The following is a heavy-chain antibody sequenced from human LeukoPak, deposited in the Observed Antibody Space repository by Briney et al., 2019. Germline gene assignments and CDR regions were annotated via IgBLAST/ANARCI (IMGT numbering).Heavy chain of an antibody. CDR2: ISARSKYR. CDR3: ARDLYLLRGYSVYEARWQLHGMDV. CDR1: GFNFSNYR. V-gene: IGHV3-21*04. Sequence: GGSLRLSCVASGFNFSNYRINWVRQAPGKGLEWLSSISARSKYRQYADSLKGRFTISRDNAKNSSYLQIDSLRAEDTAIYYCARDLYLLRGYSVYEARWQLHGMDVWGRGTTVTVSS. J-gene: IGHJ6*02. D-gene: IGHD5/OR15-5a*01.